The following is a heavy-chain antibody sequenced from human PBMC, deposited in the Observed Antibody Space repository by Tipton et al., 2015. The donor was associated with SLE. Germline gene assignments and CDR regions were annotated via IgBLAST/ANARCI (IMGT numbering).Heavy chain of an antibody. CDR1: GGSFSGYY. J-gene: IGHJ4*02. D-gene: IGHD3-3*01. CDR2: INHSGST. CDR3: ARALYYDFWSGPSPFDY. Sequence: TLSLTCAVYGGSFSGYYWSWIRQPPGKGLEWIGEINHSGSTNYNPSLKSRVTISVDTSKNQFSLKLSSVTAADTAVYYCARALYYDFWSGPSPFDYWGQGTLVTVSS. V-gene: IGHV4-34*01.